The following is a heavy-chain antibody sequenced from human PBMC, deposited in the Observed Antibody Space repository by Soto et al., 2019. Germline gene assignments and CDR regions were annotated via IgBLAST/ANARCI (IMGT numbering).Heavy chain of an antibody. D-gene: IGHD2-8*01. CDR1: GFTFSSYG. Sequence: QVQLVESGGGVVQPGRSLRLSCAASGFTFSSYGMHWVRQAPGKGLEWVAVISYDGSNKYYADSVKGRFTISRDNSKNTLYLQTNSLRAEDTAVYYCAKGPSNGDYAGYFDLWGRGTLVTVSS. V-gene: IGHV3-30*18. CDR3: AKGPSNGDYAGYFDL. CDR2: ISYDGSNK. J-gene: IGHJ2*01.